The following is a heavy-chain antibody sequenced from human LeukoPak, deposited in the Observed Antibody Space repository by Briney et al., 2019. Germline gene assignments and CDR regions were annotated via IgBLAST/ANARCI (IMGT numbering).Heavy chain of an antibody. CDR2: ISWNSGSI. Sequence: GRSLRLSCAASGFTFDDYAMHWVRQAPGKGLEWVSGISWNSGSIGYADSVKGRFTISRDNAKNSLYLQVNSLRAEDTALYFCAKDMACSGGSYYYFDYWGQGTLVTVSS. D-gene: IGHD2-15*01. V-gene: IGHV3-9*01. CDR1: GFTFDDYA. CDR3: AKDMACSGGSYYYFDY. J-gene: IGHJ4*02.